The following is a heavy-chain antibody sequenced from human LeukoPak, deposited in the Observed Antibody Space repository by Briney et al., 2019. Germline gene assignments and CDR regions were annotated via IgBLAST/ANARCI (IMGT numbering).Heavy chain of an antibody. Sequence: SETLSLTCAVYGGSFSGYYWSWIRQPPGKGLEWIGEINHSGSTNYNPSLKSRVTISVDTSKNQFSLKLSSVTAADTAVYYCARGLGAPALHYDFWSGYVTRAPHWFDPWGQGTLVTVSS. CDR1: GGSFSGYY. CDR2: INHSGST. D-gene: IGHD3-3*01. CDR3: ARGLGAPALHYDFWSGYVTRAPHWFDP. V-gene: IGHV4-34*01. J-gene: IGHJ5*02.